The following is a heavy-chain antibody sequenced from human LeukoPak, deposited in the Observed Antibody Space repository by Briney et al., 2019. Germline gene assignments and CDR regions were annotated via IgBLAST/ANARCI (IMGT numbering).Heavy chain of an antibody. Sequence: GGSLRLSCAASGFTFSDYYMSWIRQAPGKGLEWVSYISSSGSTIYYADSVKGRFTISRDNAKNSLYLQMNSLRAADTAVYYCARRRGYCSGGSCLQSFDYWGQGTLVTVSS. CDR1: GFTFSDYY. CDR3: ARRRGYCSGGSCLQSFDY. CDR2: ISSSGSTI. J-gene: IGHJ4*02. D-gene: IGHD2-15*01. V-gene: IGHV3-11*04.